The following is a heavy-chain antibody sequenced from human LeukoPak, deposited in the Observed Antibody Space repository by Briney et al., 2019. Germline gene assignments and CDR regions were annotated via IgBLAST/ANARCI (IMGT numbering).Heavy chain of an antibody. CDR2: IYSASST. V-gene: IGHV3-66*01. J-gene: IGHJ4*02. CDR3: AKGRFSMIRGVDYYFDS. Sequence: GGSLRLSCAASGFTVSSNYMTWVRQPPGKGLEWVSIIYSASSTHYVDSVKGRFTISRDNSKNILYLQVSSLRPEDTAVYYCAKGRFSMIRGVDYYFDSWGQGTLVTASS. CDR1: GFTVSSNY. D-gene: IGHD3-10*01.